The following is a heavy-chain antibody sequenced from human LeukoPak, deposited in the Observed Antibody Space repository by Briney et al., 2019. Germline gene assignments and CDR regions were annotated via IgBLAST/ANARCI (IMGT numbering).Heavy chain of an antibody. D-gene: IGHD6-19*01. CDR3: ARESGGSGWPYNWYDP. V-gene: IGHV1-18*01. CDR1: GYTFNSYG. CDR2: ISAYNGNT. J-gene: IGHJ5*02. Sequence: PGASVKVSCKASGYTFNSYGISWVRQAPGQGLEWMGWISAYNGNTNYAQTLQGRVTMTTDTSTSTAYMELRSMRSDDTTVYYCARESGGSGWPYNWYDPWGQGTLVTVSS.